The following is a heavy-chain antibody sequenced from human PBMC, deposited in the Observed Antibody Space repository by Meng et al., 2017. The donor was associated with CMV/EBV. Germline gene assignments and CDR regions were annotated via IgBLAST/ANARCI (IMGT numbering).Heavy chain of an antibody. J-gene: IGHJ4*02. D-gene: IGHD4-23*01. CDR1: GFSLSTSGMC. V-gene: IGHV2-70*20. Sequence: SGPTLVKPTQTLTLTCTFSGFSLSTSGMCVSWVCQPPGKALEWLALIDWDDDKYYSTSLKTRLTISKDTSKNQVVLTMTNMDPVDTATYYCARIAYGGNSGYFDYWGQGTLVTVSS. CDR2: IDWDDDK. CDR3: ARIAYGGNSGYFDY.